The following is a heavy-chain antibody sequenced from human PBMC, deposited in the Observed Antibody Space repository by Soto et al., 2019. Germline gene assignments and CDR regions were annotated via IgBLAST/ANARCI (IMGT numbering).Heavy chain of an antibody. Sequence: SETLSLTCTVSGGSISSSSYYWGWIRQPPGKGLEWIGSIYYSGSTYYNPSLKSRVTISVDTSKNQFSLKLSSVTAADTVVYYCASSVTTFDCWGQGTLVTVSS. CDR3: ASSVTTFDC. V-gene: IGHV4-39*01. CDR1: GGSISSSSYY. CDR2: IYYSGST. J-gene: IGHJ4*02. D-gene: IGHD4-4*01.